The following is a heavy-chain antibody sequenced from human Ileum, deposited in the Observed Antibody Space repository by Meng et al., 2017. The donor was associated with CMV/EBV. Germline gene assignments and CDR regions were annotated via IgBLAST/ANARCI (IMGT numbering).Heavy chain of an antibody. V-gene: IGHV3-30*02. CDR2: IRFDGTNS. CDR1: GFHFSPYG. CDR3: AEGGVAARGATYLDY. Sequence: GESLKISCVASGFHFSPYGIQWVRQAPGKGLEWVSFIRFDGTNSYSADSLKGRFTISRDNSKNTGFWQRDSLQPEDTAVYYCAEGGVAARGATYLDYWGQGTLVTVSS. J-gene: IGHJ4*02. D-gene: IGHD2-8*02.